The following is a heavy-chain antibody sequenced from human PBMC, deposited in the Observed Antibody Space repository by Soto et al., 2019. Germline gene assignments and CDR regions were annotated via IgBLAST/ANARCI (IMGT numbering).Heavy chain of an antibody. V-gene: IGHV3-48*03. Sequence: AGGSLRLSCAASGFSFSDYEMNWVRQAPGKGLEWIAHISFSGSTIYYADSVKGRFSISRENSKNFLYLQMSGLRADDSAVYYCTRGAGFFYGVDVWGLGTTVTVSS. CDR1: GFSFSDYE. CDR2: ISFSGSTI. J-gene: IGHJ6*02. CDR3: TRGAGFFYGVDV. D-gene: IGHD3-10*01.